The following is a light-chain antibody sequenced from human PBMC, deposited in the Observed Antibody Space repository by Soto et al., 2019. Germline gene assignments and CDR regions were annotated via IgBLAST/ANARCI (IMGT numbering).Light chain of an antibody. CDR3: SSYTIINMMACV. CDR1: SGDIGSYNR. Sequence: QSALTQPASVSGSPGQSITISCTGTSGDIGSYNRVSWYQQHPGKAPKLIIYEVTDRPSGVSNRLSGSKSGNTASLTISGLQAEDEAEYYCSSYTIINMMACVFGTGTKVTVL. V-gene: IGLV2-14*01. J-gene: IGLJ1*01. CDR2: EVT.